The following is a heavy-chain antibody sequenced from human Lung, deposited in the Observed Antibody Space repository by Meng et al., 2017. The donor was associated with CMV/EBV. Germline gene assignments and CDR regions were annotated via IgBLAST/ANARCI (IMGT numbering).Heavy chain of an antibody. CDR3: ARVWNYDILTGYYTHYFDY. J-gene: IGHJ4*02. CDR1: CYTFTSYG. CDR2: ISTYNGNT. Sequence: VRRVEFGVEVKKPGASVKVSCKASCYTFTSYGLSWVRQAPGQGLEWMGWISTYNGNTNYAQKLQGRVTMTTDTSTSTVYMEVRSLRSDDTAVYYCARVWNYDILTGYYTHYFDYWGQGTLVTVSS. V-gene: IGHV1-18*01. D-gene: IGHD3-9*01.